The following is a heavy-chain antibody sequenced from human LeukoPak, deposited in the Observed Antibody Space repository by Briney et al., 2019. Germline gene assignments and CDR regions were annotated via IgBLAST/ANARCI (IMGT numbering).Heavy chain of an antibody. CDR2: ISSSSSTI. CDR1: GFTFSSYS. V-gene: IGHV3-48*01. CDR3: AKVRYCSGGSCLDY. Sequence: GGSLRLSCAASGFTFSSYSMNWVRQAPGKGLEWVSYISSSSSTIYYADSVKGRLTISRDNAKNSLYLQMNSLRAEDTAVYYCAKVRYCSGGSCLDYWGQGTLVTVSS. D-gene: IGHD2-15*01. J-gene: IGHJ4*02.